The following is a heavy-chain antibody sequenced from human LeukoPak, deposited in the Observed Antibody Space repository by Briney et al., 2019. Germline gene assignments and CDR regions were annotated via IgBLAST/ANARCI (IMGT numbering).Heavy chain of an antibody. CDR3: ARDADSSSWYALDWCDP. V-gene: IGHV4-61*02. CDR2: IYTSGST. CDR1: GGSISSGSYY. Sequence: SETLSLTCTVSGGSISSGSYYWSWIRQPAGKGLEWIGRIYTSGSTNYNPPLKSRLTISVDTSKNQFSLKLSSVTAADTAVYYRARDADSSSWYALDWCDPGGQGTLVTVSS. D-gene: IGHD6-13*01. J-gene: IGHJ5*02.